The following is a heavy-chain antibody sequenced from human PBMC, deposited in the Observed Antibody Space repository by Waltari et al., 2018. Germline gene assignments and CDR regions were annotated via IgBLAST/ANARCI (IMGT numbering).Heavy chain of an antibody. CDR2: IHGSGRA. CDR3: ARDRGRGLYLDS. J-gene: IGHJ4*02. V-gene: IGHV4-4*02. CDR1: GDSVTKPYW. D-gene: IGHD2-15*01. Sequence: QLQLQESGPGLVRPSGTLSLACVVSGDSVTKPYWWSWVRQSPGKGLEWIGQIHGSGRANYNPSFGSRVSVSMDTSNNQFSLKVTSATAADTAIYYCARDRGRGLYLDSWGQGILVTVSP.